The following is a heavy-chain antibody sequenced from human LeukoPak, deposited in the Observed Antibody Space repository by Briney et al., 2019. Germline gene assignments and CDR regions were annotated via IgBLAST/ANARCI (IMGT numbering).Heavy chain of an antibody. CDR2: ITVSGGGT. CDR1: GFTFNTYA. V-gene: IGHV3-23*01. J-gene: IGHJ4*02. D-gene: IGHD3-16*02. CDR3: ARKTGYDYVWGSYRQSS. Sequence: GGSLRLSCAASGFTFNTYAMNWVRQAPGKGLEWVSGITVSGGGTYYADSVKGRFTISRDNAKNSLYLQMNSLRAEDTAVYYCARKTGYDYVWGSYRQSSWGQGTLVTVSS.